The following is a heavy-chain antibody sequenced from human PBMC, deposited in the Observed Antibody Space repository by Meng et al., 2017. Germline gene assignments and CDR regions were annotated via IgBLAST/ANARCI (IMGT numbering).Heavy chain of an antibody. CDR2: IIPIFGTA. J-gene: IGHJ4*02. CDR3: ACDVYGDYAPLHYY. CDR1: GGTFSSYA. D-gene: IGHD4-17*01. Sequence: SSVNVSCQASGGTFSSYAISWLRQAPGQGLEWMGGIIPIFGTANYAQKFQGRVTITADESTSTAYMELSSLRSEDTAVYYCACDVYGDYAPLHYYWGQGTLVTVSS. V-gene: IGHV1-69*13.